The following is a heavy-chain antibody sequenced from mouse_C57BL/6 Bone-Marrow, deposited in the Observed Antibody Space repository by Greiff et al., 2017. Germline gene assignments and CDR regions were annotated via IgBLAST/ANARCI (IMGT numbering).Heavy chain of an antibody. Sequence: QVQLQQPGAELVKPGASVKMSCKASGYTFTSYWITWVKQRPGQGLEWIGDIYPGSGSTNYNEKFTSKATLTVVTSSSTAYMQLSSLTSEDSAVDYCANDYENAMDYWCQGTSVTVSS. CDR1: GYTFTSYW. CDR3: ANDYENAMDY. V-gene: IGHV1-55*01. J-gene: IGHJ4*01. D-gene: IGHD2-4*01. CDR2: IYPGSGST.